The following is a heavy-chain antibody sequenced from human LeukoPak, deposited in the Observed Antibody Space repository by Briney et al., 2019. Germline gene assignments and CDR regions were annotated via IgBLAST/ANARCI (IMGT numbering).Heavy chain of an antibody. CDR2: ISGSGSGGST. J-gene: IGHJ4*02. D-gene: IGHD5-24*01. V-gene: IGHV3-23*01. Sequence: GGSLRLSCAASGFTFSNSAMSWVRQAPGKGLEWVSSISGSGSGGSTYYADSVKGRFTISRDNSKNTLYLQMNSLRAGDTAVYYCAKSGYNRFDYWGQGTLVTVSS. CDR3: AKSGYNRFDY. CDR1: GFTFSNSA.